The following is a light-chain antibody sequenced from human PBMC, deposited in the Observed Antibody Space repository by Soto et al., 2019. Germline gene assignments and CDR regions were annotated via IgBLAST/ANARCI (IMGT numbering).Light chain of an antibody. Sequence: EIVMTQSPATLSVSPGERATLSCRASQSVSSNLAWYQQKPGQAPRLLIYGASTRATGIPARFSGSGSGTEFTLTISSLQSEVFAVYYCQQYNNWPRVFTFGPGTKVDIK. CDR2: GAS. J-gene: IGKJ3*01. CDR3: QQYNNWPRVFT. V-gene: IGKV3-15*01. CDR1: QSVSSN.